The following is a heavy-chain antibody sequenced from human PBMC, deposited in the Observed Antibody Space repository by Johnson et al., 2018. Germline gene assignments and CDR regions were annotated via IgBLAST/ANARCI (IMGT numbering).Heavy chain of an antibody. V-gene: IGHV3-23*04. Sequence: VQLVESGGGLVQPGVSLRLSCAASGFTFSTYFMIWVRQAPGKGLEWVSTISANAGTTYYADSVKGRFTISRDHSKDTLYLQMNSLRDDDTAVYYCAKDYLAAEAAFDIWGQGTMVTVSS. CDR3: AKDYLAAEAAFDI. CDR1: GFTFSTYF. D-gene: IGHD6-13*01. J-gene: IGHJ3*02. CDR2: ISANAGTT.